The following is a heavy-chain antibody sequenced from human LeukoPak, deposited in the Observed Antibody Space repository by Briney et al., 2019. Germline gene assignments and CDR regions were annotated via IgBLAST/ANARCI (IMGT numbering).Heavy chain of an antibody. CDR3: VKDLDLPTWYFDL. CDR2: VSRNGGST. CDR1: GFTLSTYT. V-gene: IGHV3-64D*09. Sequence: GGSLRLSCSASGFTLSTYTMHWVRQAPGKGLEYVSTVSRNGGSTYYADSVKGRFTISRDNSKNTLYLQMSSLRTEDTAVYYCVKDLDLPTWYFDLWGRGTLVTVSS. J-gene: IGHJ2*01.